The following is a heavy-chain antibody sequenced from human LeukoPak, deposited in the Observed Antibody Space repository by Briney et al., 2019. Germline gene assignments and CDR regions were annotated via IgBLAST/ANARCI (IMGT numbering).Heavy chain of an antibody. V-gene: IGHV1-2*02. Sequence: GASVKVSCKASGYTFTGYYMHWVRQAPGQGLEWMGWINPNSGGTNYAQKFQGRVTMTRDTSISTAYMELSRLRSDDTAVYYCARDIGDYGTYNWLDPWGQGTLVTVSS. J-gene: IGHJ5*02. CDR2: INPNSGGT. D-gene: IGHD4-17*01. CDR1: GYTFTGYY. CDR3: ARDIGDYGTYNWLDP.